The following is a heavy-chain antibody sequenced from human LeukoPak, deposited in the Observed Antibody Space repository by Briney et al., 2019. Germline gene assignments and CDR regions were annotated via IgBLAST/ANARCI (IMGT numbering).Heavy chain of an antibody. D-gene: IGHD3-10*01. CDR3: ARDYYRSGSYAVDF. CDR1: GFTFNSYS. CDR2: ISSSSSYI. Sequence: GGSLRLSCAASGFTFNSYSMNWVRQAPGKGLEWVSSISSSSSYIYYADSVKGRFTISRDNAKSSLYLHMTSLRAEDTALYYCARDYYRSGSYAVDFWGQGTLVTVSS. V-gene: IGHV3-21*01. J-gene: IGHJ4*02.